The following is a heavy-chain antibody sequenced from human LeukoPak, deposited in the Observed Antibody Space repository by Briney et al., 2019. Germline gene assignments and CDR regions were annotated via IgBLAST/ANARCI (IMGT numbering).Heavy chain of an antibody. CDR2: VRSKANNYAT. J-gene: IGHJ6*02. CDR3: SRLQVRYGMDV. Sequence: GGSLTLSCAAPGFNINGYAMHWVRQASGKGLEWVGRVRSKANNYATAYAASVKGRFTISRDDSKNTAYLQIDSLKIEDTAVYYCSRLQVRYGMDVWGQGTTVTVSS. V-gene: IGHV3-73*01. CDR1: GFNINGYA.